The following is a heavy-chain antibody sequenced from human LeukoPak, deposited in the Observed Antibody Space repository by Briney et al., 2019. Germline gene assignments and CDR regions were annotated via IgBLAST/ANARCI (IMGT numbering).Heavy chain of an antibody. D-gene: IGHD6-19*01. J-gene: IGHJ5*02. CDR1: GHSVSSGYF. CDR2: IFHSGGT. V-gene: IGHV4-38-2*02. Sequence: SETLSLTCTVSGHSVSSGYFWGWIRQPPGMGLEWIGNIFHSGGTYYNPSLKSRVTISIDTSKNQFSLRLSSVTAADTAVYYCARDPVALAGFDPWGQGTLVTVSS. CDR3: ARDPVALAGFDP.